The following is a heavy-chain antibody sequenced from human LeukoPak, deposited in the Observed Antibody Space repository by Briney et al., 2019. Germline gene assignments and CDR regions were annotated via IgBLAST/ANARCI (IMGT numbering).Heavy chain of an antibody. CDR3: TRVIVAVPGYFDYFDF. CDR2: INSDGSSR. Sequence: TGGSLRLSCAASGFTFSNYWMHWVRQAPGKGLVWVSRINSDGSSRNYADSVKGRFTISRDNAKNTLYLQMNSLRAEDTAVYYCTRVIVAVPGYFDYFDFWGQGALVTVSS. V-gene: IGHV3-74*01. CDR1: GFTFSNYW. D-gene: IGHD6-19*01. J-gene: IGHJ4*02.